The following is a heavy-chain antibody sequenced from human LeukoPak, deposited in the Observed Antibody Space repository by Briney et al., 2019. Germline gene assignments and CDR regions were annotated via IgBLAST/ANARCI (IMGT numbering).Heavy chain of an antibody. CDR1: GYTFTNYG. J-gene: IGHJ5*02. Sequence: EASVKVSCKASGYTFTNYGISWVRQAPGQGLEWMAWISTYDHDTNYAQKFRGRVTMTTDTSTSTAYMELRSLGSDDTAVYYSVRDYFCSGGTCDDCFDPWGQGTLVTVSS. CDR3: VRDYFCSGGTCDDCFDP. CDR2: ISTYDHDT. V-gene: IGHV1-18*01. D-gene: IGHD2-15*01.